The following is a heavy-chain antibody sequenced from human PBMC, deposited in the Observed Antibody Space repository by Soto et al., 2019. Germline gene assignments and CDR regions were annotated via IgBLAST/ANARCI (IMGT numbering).Heavy chain of an antibody. CDR3: VRELGLNARPHDKYYYYAFDG. J-gene: IGHJ6*02. Sequence: PSDTLSLTCEVSGVSVSKTTHSWTWISPPPGKGLEWIGFLYYGGTNYNPSLKSRLTIALDTSKNQISLNLSSVTAADTAVYYCVRELGLNARPHDKYYYYAFDGWGQGTTVPVYS. V-gene: IGHV4-61*01. CDR1: GVSVSKTTHS. D-gene: IGHD3-22*01. CDR2: LYYGGT.